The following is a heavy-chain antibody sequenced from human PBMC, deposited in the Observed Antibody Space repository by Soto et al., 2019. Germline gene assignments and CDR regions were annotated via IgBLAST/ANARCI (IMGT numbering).Heavy chain of an antibody. CDR2: MSYSGGT. D-gene: IGHD1-1*01. J-gene: IGHJ3*02. V-gene: IGHV4-34*01. Sequence: QVQLQQWGAGLLKPSETLSLTCAVYGGFVSSGSYYWSWIRQPPGKGLEWIGEMSYSGGTHFNPSLKSRVTISVDTSKNKFSLKMSSVTAADTALYYCARVERGTATTVVDAFDIWGPGTMVTVSS. CDR3: ARVERGTATTVVDAFDI. CDR1: GGFVSSGSYY.